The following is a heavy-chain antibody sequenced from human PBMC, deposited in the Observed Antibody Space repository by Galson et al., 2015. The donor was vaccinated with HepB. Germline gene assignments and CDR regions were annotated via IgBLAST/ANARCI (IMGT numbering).Heavy chain of an antibody. CDR2: IIPIFGTA. CDR1: GGTFSSYA. Sequence: SVKVSCKASGGTFSSYAISWVRQAPGQGLEWMGGIIPIFGTANYAQKFQGRVTITADESTSTAYMELSSLRSEDTAVYYCARDAARDYDFWSGYYLNYYYYYMDVWGKGTTVTVSS. J-gene: IGHJ6*03. CDR3: ARDAARDYDFWSGYYLNYYYYYMDV. D-gene: IGHD3-3*01. V-gene: IGHV1-69*13.